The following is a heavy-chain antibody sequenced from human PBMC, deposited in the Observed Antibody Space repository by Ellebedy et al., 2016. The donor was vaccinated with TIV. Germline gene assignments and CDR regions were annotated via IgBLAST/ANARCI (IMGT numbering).Heavy chain of an antibody. V-gene: IGHV4-30-2*01. CDR1: GGSISSGGYS. D-gene: IGHD3-22*01. J-gene: IGHJ6*02. CDR3: ARGAHYDSSGYHLYYGMDV. Sequence: MPSETLSLTCAVSGGSISSGGYSWSWIRQPPGKGLEWIGYIYHSGSTYYNPSLKSRVTISVDTSKNQFSLKLSSVTAADTAVYYCARGAHYDSSGYHLYYGMDVWGQGTTVTVSS. CDR2: IYHSGST.